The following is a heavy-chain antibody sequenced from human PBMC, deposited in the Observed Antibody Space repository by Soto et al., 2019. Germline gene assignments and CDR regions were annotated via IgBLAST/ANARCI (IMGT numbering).Heavy chain of an antibody. CDR1: GYSFTSYW. Sequence: GESLKISCKGSGYSFTSYWIGWVRQMPGKGLEWMGIIYPGDSDTRYSPSFQGQATISADKSISTAYLQWSSLKASDTAMYYCASQGPSLSSSWYFDYWGQGTLVTVSS. J-gene: IGHJ4*02. CDR3: ASQGPSLSSSWYFDY. CDR2: IYPGDSDT. V-gene: IGHV5-51*01. D-gene: IGHD6-13*01.